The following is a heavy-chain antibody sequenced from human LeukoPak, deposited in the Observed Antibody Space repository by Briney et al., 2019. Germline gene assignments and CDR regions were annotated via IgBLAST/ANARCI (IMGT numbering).Heavy chain of an antibody. D-gene: IGHD3-9*01. CDR3: ARVLGPRTSGYYYFDY. V-gene: IGHV3-33*01. CDR2: IWYDGSNK. J-gene: IGHJ4*02. Sequence: GGSLRLSCAASGFTFSSYGMHWVRQAPGKGLEWVAVIWYDGSNKYYADSVKGRFTISRDNSKNTLYLQMNSLRAEDTAVYYCARVLGPRTSGYYYFDYWGQGTLVTVSS. CDR1: GFTFSSYG.